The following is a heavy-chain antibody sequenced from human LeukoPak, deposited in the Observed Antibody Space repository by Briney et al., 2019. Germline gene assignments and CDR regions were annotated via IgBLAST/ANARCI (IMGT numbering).Heavy chain of an antibody. J-gene: IGHJ4*02. D-gene: IGHD3-10*01. CDR1: DSTFTGYY. V-gene: IGHV1-2*02. CDR3: ARDIGIRGVITADY. Sequence: ASVTVSFKCSDSTFTGYYMHWVRQAPGQGLEWVGLFYPNSGGTNYAQKCQGRVTMTRDTSISTAYMELSRLRSDDTAVYFCARDIGIRGVITADYWGQGTLVTVSS. CDR2: FYPNSGGT.